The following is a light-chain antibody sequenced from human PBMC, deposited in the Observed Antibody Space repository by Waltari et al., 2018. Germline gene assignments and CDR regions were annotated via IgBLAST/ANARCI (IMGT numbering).Light chain of an antibody. CDR2: DAS. Sequence: SCRASQTVRSFLAWYQQKPGQAPRLLIFDASSRAPGIPAKFRGSGSGTDFTLTVSNLEPEDFAVYYCLQRSNWPYTFGQGTRVEIK. CDR1: QTVRSF. CDR3: LQRSNWPYT. J-gene: IGKJ2*01. V-gene: IGKV3-11*01.